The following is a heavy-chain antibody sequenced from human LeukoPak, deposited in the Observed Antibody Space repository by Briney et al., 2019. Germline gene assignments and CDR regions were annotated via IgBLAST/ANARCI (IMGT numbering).Heavy chain of an antibody. CDR3: ARAYGYGAGSYFKY. CDR2: IGTSGDT. V-gene: IGHV3-13*01. Sequence: GGSLRLSCAASGFTLNNYDMHWVRQTTGKGPEWVSGIGTSGDTYYSDSAKGRFTISRDNAKNSLYLQMNSLRAGDTAVYFCARAYGYGAGSYFKYWGQGILVTVSS. J-gene: IGHJ4*02. D-gene: IGHD3-10*01. CDR1: GFTLNNYD.